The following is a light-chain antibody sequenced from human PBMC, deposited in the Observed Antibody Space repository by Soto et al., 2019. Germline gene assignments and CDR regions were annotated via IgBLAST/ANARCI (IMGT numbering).Light chain of an antibody. J-gene: IGLJ1*01. CDR1: SSDVGGYNY. Sequence: QSVLTQPASVSGSPGQSITISCTGTSSDVGGYNYVSWYQQHPGKAPKLMIYDVSNRPSGVSNRFSGSKSGNTASLTISGRQAEDEADYYCSSYTISSTSYVFGTGTKVTVL. CDR3: SSYTISSTSYV. V-gene: IGLV2-14*01. CDR2: DVS.